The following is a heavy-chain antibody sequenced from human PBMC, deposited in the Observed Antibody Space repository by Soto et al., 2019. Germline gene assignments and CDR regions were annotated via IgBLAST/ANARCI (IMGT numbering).Heavy chain of an antibody. D-gene: IGHD3-16*01. Sequence: VQLLESGGTLVQPGGSLRLSCAASGFTFSSYAMSWVRQAPGKGLEWVSGISKSGDTTYNADSVKGRFTISRANSKNTLYLQVNSLGTDDSAVYYCAKEQPLFLFWGFFDYWGQGTVVTVSS. CDR3: AKEQPLFLFWGFFDY. J-gene: IGHJ4*02. V-gene: IGHV3-23*01. CDR2: ISKSGDTT. CDR1: GFTFSSYA.